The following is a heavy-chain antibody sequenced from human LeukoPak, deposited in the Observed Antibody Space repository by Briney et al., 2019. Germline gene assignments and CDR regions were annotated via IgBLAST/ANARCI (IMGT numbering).Heavy chain of an antibody. V-gene: IGHV1-2*06. J-gene: IGHJ4*02. CDR1: GFTFTGYY. CDR2: INPSTGGA. D-gene: IGHD1-26*01. CDR3: ARLILGAPR. Sequence: ASVTVSFKVSGFTFTGYYMHWVRQAPGQGLEWMGRINPSTGGANYAQKFQGRVTMTRDMSISTAYMELSRLRSDDTAVYYCARLILGAPRWGQGTRVTVSS.